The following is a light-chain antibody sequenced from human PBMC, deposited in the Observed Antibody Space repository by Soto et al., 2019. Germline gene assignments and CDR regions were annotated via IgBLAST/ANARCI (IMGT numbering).Light chain of an antibody. CDR1: QSVYTN. CDR2: GAS. CDR3: QQYNKWPIT. V-gene: IGKV3-15*01. Sequence: EIVLTQSPATQSVSPGERATFSCRASQSVYTNLAWYQQKPGQAPRVLIYGASTRATGIPARFTGIGSGTEFTLTISSLPSEDFAVYYCQQYNKWPITFGQGTRLEI. J-gene: IGKJ5*01.